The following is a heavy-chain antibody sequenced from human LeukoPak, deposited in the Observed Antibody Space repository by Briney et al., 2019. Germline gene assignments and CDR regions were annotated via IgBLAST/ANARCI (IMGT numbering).Heavy chain of an antibody. CDR1: GFTFSNAW. J-gene: IGHJ6*03. V-gene: IGHV3-15*01. CDR3: TTDAKGFGEFTYYYYCMDV. Sequence: GGSLRLSCAASGFTFSNAWMSWVRQAPGKGLEWVGRIKSKTDGGTTDYAAPVKGRFTISRDDSKNTLYLQMNSLKTEDTAVYYCTTDAKGFGEFTYYYYCMDVWGKGTTVTVSS. D-gene: IGHD3-10*01. CDR2: IKSKTDGGTT.